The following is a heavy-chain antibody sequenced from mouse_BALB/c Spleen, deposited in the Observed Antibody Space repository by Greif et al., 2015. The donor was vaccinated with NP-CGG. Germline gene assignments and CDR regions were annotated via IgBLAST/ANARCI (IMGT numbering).Heavy chain of an antibody. CDR2: IDPANGNT. J-gene: IGHJ4*01. V-gene: IGHV14-3*02. D-gene: IGHD3-1*01. Sequence: VQLQQSGAELVKPGASVKLSCTASGFNIKDTYMHWVKQRPEQGLEWIGRIDPANGNTKYDPKFQGKATITADTSSNTAYLQLSSLTSEDTAVYYCARKGGLGLRNYAMDYWGQGTSVTVSS. CDR3: ARKGGLGLRNYAMDY. CDR1: GFNIKDTY.